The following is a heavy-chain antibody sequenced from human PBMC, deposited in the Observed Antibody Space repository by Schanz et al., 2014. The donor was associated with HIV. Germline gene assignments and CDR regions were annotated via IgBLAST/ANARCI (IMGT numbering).Heavy chain of an antibody. CDR3: AREKTTLNWFDP. CDR1: GYSFTSYD. Sequence: QVQLVQSGAEVEKPGASAKVSCKASGYSFTSYDINWVRQATGQGLEWMGWISPSNGNTNYAQKFQGRVTMTTDTSTSTAYMDLRSLRSDDTAVYYCAREKTTLNWFDPWGQGTLVTVSS. CDR2: ISPSNGNT. V-gene: IGHV1-18*01. J-gene: IGHJ5*02.